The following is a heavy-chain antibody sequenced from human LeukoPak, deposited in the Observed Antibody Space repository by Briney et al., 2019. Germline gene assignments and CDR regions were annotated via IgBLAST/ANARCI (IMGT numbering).Heavy chain of an antibody. CDR3: ASAPGIAAAGIGAFDI. CDR1: GFTFSSYA. CDR2: ISYDGSDK. V-gene: IGHV3-30*04. J-gene: IGHJ3*02. Sequence: GRSLRLSCAASGFTFSSYAMHWVRQAPGKGLEWVAVISYDGSDKYYADSVKGRFTISRDNSKKTLYLQMNSLRAEDTALYYCASAPGIAAAGIGAFDIWGQGTMVIVSS. D-gene: IGHD6-13*01.